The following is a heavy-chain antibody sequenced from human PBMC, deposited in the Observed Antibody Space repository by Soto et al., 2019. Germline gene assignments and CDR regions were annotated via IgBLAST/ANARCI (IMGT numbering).Heavy chain of an antibody. J-gene: IGHJ4*02. CDR3: TTALNYDFWSGYYPLDD. CDR1: GFTFSNAW. D-gene: IGHD3-3*01. CDR2: IKSKTDGGTT. V-gene: IGHV3-15*07. Sequence: GGSLRLSCAASGFTFSNAWMNWVRQAPGKGLEWVGRIKSKTDGGTTDYAAPVKGRFTISRDDSKKTRYLQMNSLKTEDTAVYYCTTALNYDFWSGYYPLDDWGQGTLVTVSS.